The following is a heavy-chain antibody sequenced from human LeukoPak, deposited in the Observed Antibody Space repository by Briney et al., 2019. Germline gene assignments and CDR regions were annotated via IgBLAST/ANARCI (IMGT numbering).Heavy chain of an antibody. J-gene: IGHJ6*02. D-gene: IGHD2-15*01. CDR1: GYSFTSYW. Sequence: GESLKIYCKGSGYSFTSYWIGWVRQMPGKGLEWMGIIFPGDSDTRYSPSFQGQVTISADKSISTAYLQWSSLEASDTAMYYCARHCPCSDGSCFSCWNYYYGMDVWGQGTTVTVSS. CDR3: ARHCPCSDGSCFSCWNYYYGMDV. V-gene: IGHV5-51*01. CDR2: IFPGDSDT.